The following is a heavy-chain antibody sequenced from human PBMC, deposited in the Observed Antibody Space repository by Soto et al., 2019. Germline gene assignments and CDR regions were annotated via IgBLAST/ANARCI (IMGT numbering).Heavy chain of an antibody. CDR1: GGTFSSFT. Sequence: QVKLVQSGAEVKKPGSSVKVSCKASGGTFSSFTISWVRQAPGQGLEWMGGIIPIYGTANYVQKFQGRVTITADASTRKAYMELSSLRYEDTAVYYCAKDRRADWESYYYYAMDVWGQGTTVTVSS. CDR3: AKDRRADWESYYYYAMDV. CDR2: IIPIYGTA. V-gene: IGHV1-69*01. J-gene: IGHJ6*02. D-gene: IGHD1-26*01.